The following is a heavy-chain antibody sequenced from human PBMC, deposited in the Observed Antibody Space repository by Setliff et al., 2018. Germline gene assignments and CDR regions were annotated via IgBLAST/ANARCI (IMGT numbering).Heavy chain of an antibody. CDR2: VYRGGSTT. Sequence: SLRLSCSASGFVFTNAWLSWVRQAPGKRLEWVSVVYRGGSTTFYADSVKGRFTISRDNAKNSVYLQMNSLIADDTAVYYCVRVRSLLFDYWGQGALVTVSS. V-gene: IGHV3-11*04. CDR3: VRVRSLLFDY. CDR1: GFVFTNAW. D-gene: IGHD3-10*01. J-gene: IGHJ4*02.